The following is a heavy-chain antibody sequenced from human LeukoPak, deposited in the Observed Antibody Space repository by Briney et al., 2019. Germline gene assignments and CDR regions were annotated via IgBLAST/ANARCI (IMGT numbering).Heavy chain of an antibody. J-gene: IGHJ6*04. CDR3: ARNYGSGYMDV. CDR1: GFTFSRYW. D-gene: IGHD3-10*01. Sequence: PGGSLRFSRAASGFTFSRYWMHWVRQAPGKGLVWVSRINSDGTGTTYADSVKGRFTISRDNAKNTLWLQMNSLRAEDTAVYYCARNYGSGYMDVWGKGTTVTVSS. V-gene: IGHV3-74*01. CDR2: INSDGTGT.